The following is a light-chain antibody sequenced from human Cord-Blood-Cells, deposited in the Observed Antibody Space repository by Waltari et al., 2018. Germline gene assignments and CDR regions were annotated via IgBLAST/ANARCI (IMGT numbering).Light chain of an antibody. V-gene: IGKV1-5*03. CDR3: QHKGT. Sequence: DIRMTQSPSTLSASVGDRVTITCRASQSISSWLAWYQQKPGKAPKLLIYKASSLESGFPSRFSGSGSGTEFTLTISSLQPDDFATYYCQHKGTFGQGTKVEIK. CDR1: QSISSW. CDR2: KAS. J-gene: IGKJ1*01.